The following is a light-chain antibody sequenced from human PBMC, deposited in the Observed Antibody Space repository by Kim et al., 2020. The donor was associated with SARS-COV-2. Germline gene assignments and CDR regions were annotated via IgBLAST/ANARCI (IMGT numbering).Light chain of an antibody. CDR1: SSDVGRYNY. V-gene: IGLV2-14*03. J-gene: IGLJ1*01. Sequence: GQSITISCTGTSSDVGRYNYVSWYQHHPGKAPKLMIYDVSEWPSGVSDRFSGSKSGNTASLTISGLQAEDEADYYCSSYASSRSYVFGTGTKVTVL. CDR3: SSYASSRSYV. CDR2: DVS.